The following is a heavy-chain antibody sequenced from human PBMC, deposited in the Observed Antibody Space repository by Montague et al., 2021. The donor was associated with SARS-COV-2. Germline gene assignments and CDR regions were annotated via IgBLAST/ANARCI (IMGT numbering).Heavy chain of an antibody. D-gene: IGHD3-3*01. V-gene: IGHV3-30*04. J-gene: IGHJ6*02. Sequence: SLRLSCAASGFSFNNYAMHWVRQAPGKGLEWVALISYEGSITHYTDSLKGRFTISRDSSKNTLYLRMKSLRVEDTAVYFCARAQIFEVVTFYHGLDVWGQGTTVTVSS. CDR1: GFSFNNYA. CDR2: ISYEGSIT. CDR3: ARAQIFEVVTFYHGLDV.